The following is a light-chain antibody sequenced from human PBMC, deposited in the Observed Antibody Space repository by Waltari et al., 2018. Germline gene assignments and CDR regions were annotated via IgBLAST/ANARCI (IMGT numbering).Light chain of an antibody. CDR3: QVFDSPTEHQV. CDR1: NNGSNS. Sequence: SYELTQPPSVSVAPGQTARISCEGNNNGSNSTQWYQQKPGQAPVQVVFHDTERPSGSPGGLSGSKSGNTATLTITRIEAGDEAAYYCQVFDSPTEHQVFGGGTKVTVL. V-gene: IGLV3-21*02. J-gene: IGLJ3*02. CDR2: HDT.